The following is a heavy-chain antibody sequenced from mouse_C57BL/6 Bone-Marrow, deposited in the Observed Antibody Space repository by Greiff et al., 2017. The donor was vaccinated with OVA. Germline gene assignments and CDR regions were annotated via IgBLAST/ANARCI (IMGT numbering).Heavy chain of an antibody. CDR2: IYPRDGST. V-gene: IGHV1-85*01. Sequence: VKLMESGPELVKPGASVKLSCKASGYTFTSYDINWVKQRPGQGLEWIGWIYPRDGSTKYNEKFKGKATLTVDTSSSTAYMELHSLTSEDSAVYFCATHSSGYVAYWGQGTLVTVSA. D-gene: IGHD3-2*02. CDR1: GYTFTSYD. J-gene: IGHJ3*01. CDR3: ATHSSGYVAY.